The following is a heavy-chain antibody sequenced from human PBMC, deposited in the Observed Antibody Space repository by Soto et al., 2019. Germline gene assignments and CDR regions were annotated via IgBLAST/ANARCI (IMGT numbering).Heavy chain of an antibody. V-gene: IGHV3-23*01. Sequence: PGGSLRLSCAASGFTFSTYAMTWVRQAPGKGLEWVSGIIGSGDTTYYADSVKGRFTISRDNSKNTLYLQMSSLRAEDTAVYYCAKGGTGGADSSGWQDFDYWGQGTLVTVSS. CDR1: GFTFSTYA. CDR3: AKGGTGGADSSGWQDFDY. CDR2: IIGSGDTT. J-gene: IGHJ4*02. D-gene: IGHD6-19*01.